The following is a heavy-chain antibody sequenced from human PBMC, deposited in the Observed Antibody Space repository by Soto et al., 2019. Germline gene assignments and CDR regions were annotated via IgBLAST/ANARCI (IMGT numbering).Heavy chain of an antibody. CDR2: IDPSDSYT. D-gene: IGHD1-26*01. V-gene: IGHV5-10-1*01. J-gene: IGHJ3*02. Sequence: GESLKISCKGSVYSFTSYWISWVRQMPGKGLEWMGRIDPSDSYTNYSPSFQGHVTISADKSISTAYLQWSSLKASDTAMYYCARRIVGSTSDALDIWGQGTMVTVSS. CDR3: ARRIVGSTSDALDI. CDR1: VYSFTSYW.